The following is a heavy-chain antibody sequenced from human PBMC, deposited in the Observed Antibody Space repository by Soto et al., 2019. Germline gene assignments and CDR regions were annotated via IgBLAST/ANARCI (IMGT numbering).Heavy chain of an antibody. CDR2: IHHSGSS. Sequence: SETLSLTCTVSDASISSGTNYWSWSRQPPGKGLEWIGCIHHSGSSFYKPSLKSRVTIAVDTSNNRFSLEMTSVTAADTAVYYCASARGYSTAASCTLFYFYGLDVWGPGTTVTASS. D-gene: IGHD2-15*01. CDR3: ASARGYSTAASCTLFYFYGLDV. J-gene: IGHJ6*02. CDR1: DASISSGTNY. V-gene: IGHV4-30-4*01.